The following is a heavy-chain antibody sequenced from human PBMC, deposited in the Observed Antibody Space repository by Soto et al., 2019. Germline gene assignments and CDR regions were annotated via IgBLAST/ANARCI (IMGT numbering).Heavy chain of an antibody. CDR2: ISGSGGST. V-gene: IGHV3-23*01. CDR1: GFTFSSYA. CDR3: ARNVDTAMVTPFGMDV. D-gene: IGHD5-18*01. J-gene: IGHJ6*02. Sequence: PGGSLRLSCAASGFTFSSYAMSWVRQAPGKGLEWVSAISGSGGSTYYADSVKGRFTISRDNSKNTLYLQMNSLRAEDTAVYYCARNVDTAMVTPFGMDVWGQGTTVTVSS.